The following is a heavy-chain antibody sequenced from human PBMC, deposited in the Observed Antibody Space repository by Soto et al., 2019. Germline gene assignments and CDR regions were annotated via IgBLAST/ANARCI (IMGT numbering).Heavy chain of an antibody. CDR3: AKEGLPYSYGYQCYH. Sequence: EVQLLESGGGLVQPGGSLRLSCAASGFTFSTYAMTWVRQAPGKGLEWVSAISASGGNTYDADYVKGRFTISRDNAKNTLYLQMNSLRDDDTAVYSCAKEGLPYSYGYQCYHGGQGTPVAV. J-gene: IGHJ4*02. V-gene: IGHV3-23*01. CDR2: ISASGGNT. CDR1: GFTFSTYA. D-gene: IGHD5-18*01.